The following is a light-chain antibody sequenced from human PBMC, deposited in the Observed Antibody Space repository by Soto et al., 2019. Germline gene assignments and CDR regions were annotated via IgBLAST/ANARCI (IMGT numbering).Light chain of an antibody. V-gene: IGLV1-40*01. CDR3: QSDEYSLSVQYV. Sequence: QSVLTQPPSVSGAPGQRVTIFCTGSSSNIGSNSDVRWYQQLPGTATQLLFHGNTERPSGVPDRFSGSKSGTSAAPAISGFQGDSEANYYCQSDEYSLSVQYVFGSGTK. J-gene: IGLJ1*01. CDR1: SSNIGSNSD. CDR2: GNT.